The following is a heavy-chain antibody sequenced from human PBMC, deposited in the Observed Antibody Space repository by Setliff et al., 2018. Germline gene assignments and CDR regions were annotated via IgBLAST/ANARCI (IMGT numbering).Heavy chain of an antibody. V-gene: IGHV3-7*03. CDR1: GLSYTNDW. D-gene: IGHD3-22*01. J-gene: IGHJ4*02. Sequence: PGGSLRLSCTASGLSYTNDWVSWVRQAPGKGLEWVASIKPDGSEKYYVDSVKGRFTISRDNAKNSLSLQMDSLSAEDTAVYFCAKALSSGYFDSWGQGTLVTVSS. CDR2: IKPDGSEK. CDR3: AKALSSGYFDS.